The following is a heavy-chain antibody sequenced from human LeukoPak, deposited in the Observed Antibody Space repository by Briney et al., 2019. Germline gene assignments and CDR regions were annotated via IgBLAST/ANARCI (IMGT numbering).Heavy chain of an antibody. Sequence: ASVTVSCKASGYTFTGYYMHWVRQAPGQGLEWMGGTNPNSGGTNYAQKFQGSVTLTRATSISTAYMELSRLRSDDTAVYYCARPYSSGWYWIDYWGQGTLVTVSS. CDR3: ARPYSSGWYWIDY. D-gene: IGHD6-19*01. CDR2: TNPNSGGT. CDR1: GYTFTGYY. V-gene: IGHV1-2*02. J-gene: IGHJ4*02.